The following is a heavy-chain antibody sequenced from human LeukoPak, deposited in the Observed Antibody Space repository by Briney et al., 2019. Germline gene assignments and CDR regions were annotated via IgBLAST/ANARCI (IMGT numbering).Heavy chain of an antibody. D-gene: IGHD3-10*01. V-gene: IGHV3-30*03. J-gene: IGHJ6*02. CDR2: ISYDGSNK. Sequence: PGGSLRLSCAASGFTFSSYGMHWVRQAPGKGLEWVAVISYDGSNKYYADSVKGRFTIPRDNSKNTLYLQMNSLRAEDTAVYYCARATAGIYGLDVWGQGTTVTVSS. CDR3: ARATAGIYGLDV. CDR1: GFTFSSYG.